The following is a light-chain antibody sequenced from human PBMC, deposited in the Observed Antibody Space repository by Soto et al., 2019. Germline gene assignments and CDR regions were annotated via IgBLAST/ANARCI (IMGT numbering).Light chain of an antibody. CDR1: SSDVGGYNY. V-gene: IGLV2-8*01. Sequence: QSALTQPPSASGSPGQSVTISCTGTSSDVGGYNYVSWYQQHPGKAPKVIIYEVSKRPSGVPDRFSGSKSGSTASLTVSGIQAEDEADYYCSSYAVTNIFVFAKGTKVTVL. CDR2: EVS. CDR3: SSYAVTNIFV. J-gene: IGLJ1*01.